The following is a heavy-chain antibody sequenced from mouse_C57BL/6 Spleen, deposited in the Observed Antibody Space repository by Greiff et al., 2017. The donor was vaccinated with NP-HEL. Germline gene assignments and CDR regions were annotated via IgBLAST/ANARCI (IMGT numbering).Heavy chain of an antibody. V-gene: IGHV1-64*01. Sequence: VKLQESGAELVKPGASVKLSCKASGYTFTSYWMHWVKQRPGQGLEWIGMIHPNSGSTNYNEKFKSKATLTVDKSSSTAYMQLSSLTSEDSAVYYCAREGAYDYDPYFDVWGTGTTVTVSS. CDR2: IHPNSGST. CDR1: GYTFTSYW. CDR3: AREGAYDYDPYFDV. J-gene: IGHJ1*03. D-gene: IGHD2-4*01.